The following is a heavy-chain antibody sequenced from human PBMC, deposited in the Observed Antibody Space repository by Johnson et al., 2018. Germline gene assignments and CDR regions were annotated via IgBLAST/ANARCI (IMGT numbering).Heavy chain of an antibody. J-gene: IGHJ6*02. D-gene: IGHD6-6*01. V-gene: IGHV3-7*01. Sequence: VQLVESGGGLVQPGRSLRLSCAASGFTFDDYAMHWVRQPPGKGLEWVANIKQDGSEKYYVDSVKGRFTISRDNAKNSLYLQMNSLRAEDTAVYYCARDTPIAARPIYYYGMDVWGQGTTVTVSS. CDR1: GFTFDDYA. CDR3: ARDTPIAARPIYYYGMDV. CDR2: IKQDGSEK.